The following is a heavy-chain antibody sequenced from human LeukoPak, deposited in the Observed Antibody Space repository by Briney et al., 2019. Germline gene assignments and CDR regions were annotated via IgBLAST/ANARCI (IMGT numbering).Heavy chain of an antibody. V-gene: IGHV1-2*02. CDR2: INPNSGGT. CDR3: ARVRGVAGRSYFDY. CDR1: GYSFAGYH. D-gene: IGHD6-19*01. J-gene: IGHJ4*02. Sequence: ASVKVSYTSSGYSFAGYHMHWVRQAPGQGLEWMGWINPNSGGTNYAQKFQGRVTMTRDTSISTAYMELSRLRSDDTAVYYCARVRGVAGRSYFDYWGQGTLVTVSS.